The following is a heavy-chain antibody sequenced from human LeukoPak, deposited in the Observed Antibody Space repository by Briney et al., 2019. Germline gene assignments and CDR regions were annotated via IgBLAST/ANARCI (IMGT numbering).Heavy chain of an antibody. V-gene: IGHV4-39*01. CDR1: GGSISSSSYY. CDR3: ARVGTVTATTARGYFDY. CDR2: IYYSGST. J-gene: IGHJ4*02. Sequence: SETLSLTCTVSGGSISSSSYYWGWVRQPPGKGLEWIGSIYYSGSTYYNPSLKSRVTISVDTSKNQFSLKLSSVTAADTAVYYCARVGTVTATTARGYFDYWGQGTLVTVSS. D-gene: IGHD2-21*02.